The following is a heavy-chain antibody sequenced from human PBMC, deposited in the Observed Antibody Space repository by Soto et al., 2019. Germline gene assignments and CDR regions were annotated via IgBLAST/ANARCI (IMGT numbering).Heavy chain of an antibody. CDR2: INAANGDT. D-gene: IGHD6-13*01. Sequence: ASVKVSCKASGYTFTSYGIHWVRQAPGQRLEWMGWINAANGDTKYSPKFQGRVTVTRDTSASTAYMELSSLRSEDTAVYYCVRRHVSATGIDWFDPWGQGTLVTVSS. V-gene: IGHV1-3*01. J-gene: IGHJ5*02. CDR3: VRRHVSATGIDWFDP. CDR1: GYTFTSYG.